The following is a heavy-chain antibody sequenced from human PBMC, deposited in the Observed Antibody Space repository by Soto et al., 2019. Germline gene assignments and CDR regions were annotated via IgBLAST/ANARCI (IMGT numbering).Heavy chain of an antibody. CDR1: GGTFSSYA. CDR3: ARNPRAVAAMHMDV. J-gene: IGHJ6*03. CDR2: IIPILGIG. D-gene: IGHD6-19*01. V-gene: IGHV1-69*04. Sequence: QVQLVQSGAEVKKPGSSVKVSCKASGGTFSSYAFNWVRQAPGQGLEWMGRIIPILGIGDYAQRFQGRVTNTAEKTTSTVYMELSSLRSEDTAVYYCARNPRAVAAMHMDVWGKGTMVTVSS.